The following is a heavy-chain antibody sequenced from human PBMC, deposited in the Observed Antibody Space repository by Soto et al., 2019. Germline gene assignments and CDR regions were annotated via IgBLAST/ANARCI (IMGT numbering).Heavy chain of an antibody. Sequence: GGSLRLSCVGSGFTFSTYSINWVRQAPGKGLEWVSSISSRSDIYYADSVKGRFTISRDNAKNSVSLQMNSLRAEDTAVYYCVREYTAWPLAYGLDVWGQGTTVTVSS. D-gene: IGHD2-2*02. CDR1: GFTFSTYS. V-gene: IGHV3-21*01. CDR2: ISSRSDI. J-gene: IGHJ6*02. CDR3: VREYTAWPLAYGLDV.